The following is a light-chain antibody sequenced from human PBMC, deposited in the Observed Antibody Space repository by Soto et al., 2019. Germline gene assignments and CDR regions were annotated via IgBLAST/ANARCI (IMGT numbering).Light chain of an antibody. CDR2: GAS. Sequence: ELVLTQSPATLSLSPGDRATLSCRSSQSVSWYLDLAWYQQKPGQAPRLLIYGASNRATGIPDRFSGSGSGTDFTLTISRLEPEDFAVYYCQQYGSSGTFGQGTKVDIK. CDR3: QQYGSSGT. CDR1: QSVSWYLD. V-gene: IGKV3-20*01. J-gene: IGKJ1*01.